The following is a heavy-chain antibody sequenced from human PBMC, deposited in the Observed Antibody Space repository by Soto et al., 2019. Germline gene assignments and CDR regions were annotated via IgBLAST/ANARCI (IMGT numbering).Heavy chain of an antibody. Sequence: GGSLRLSCAASGFAITNTFLTWARQAPGKGLEWVSIVYSGGSTYYADSVKGRFTISRDTSKNTVHLQMSSLRAEDTAVYYCARSPKIPSTGSYFDYWGQGTPVTVSS. CDR2: VYSGGST. CDR1: GFAITNTF. J-gene: IGHJ4*02. V-gene: IGHV3-53*01. D-gene: IGHD3-10*01. CDR3: ARSPKIPSTGSYFDY.